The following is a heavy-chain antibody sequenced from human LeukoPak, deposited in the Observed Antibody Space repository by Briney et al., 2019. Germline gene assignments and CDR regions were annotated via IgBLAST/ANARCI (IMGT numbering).Heavy chain of an antibody. CDR2: INHSGST. Sequence: SETLSLTCAVYGGSFSGYYWSWIRQPPGKGLEWIGEINHSGSTNYNPSLKSRVTTSVDTSKNQFSLKLSSVTAADTAVYYCARGDSSGYGPLEGWFDPWGQGTLVTVSS. CDR1: GGSFSGYY. CDR3: ARGDSSGYGPLEGWFDP. V-gene: IGHV4-34*01. J-gene: IGHJ5*02. D-gene: IGHD3-22*01.